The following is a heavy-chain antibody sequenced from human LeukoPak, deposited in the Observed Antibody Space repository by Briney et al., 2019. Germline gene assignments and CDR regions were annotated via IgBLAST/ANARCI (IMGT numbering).Heavy chain of an antibody. CDR2: INHSGST. D-gene: IGHD3-22*01. Sequence: SETLSLTCAVYGGSFSGYYWSWIRQPPGKGLEWIGEINHSGSTNYNPSLKSRVTISVDTSKNQFSLKLSSVTAADTAVYYCARGSPTEEEHRITMIVVVKGYYFDYWGQGTLVTVSS. V-gene: IGHV4-34*01. CDR1: GGSFSGYY. CDR3: ARGSPTEEEHRITMIVVVKGYYFDY. J-gene: IGHJ4*02.